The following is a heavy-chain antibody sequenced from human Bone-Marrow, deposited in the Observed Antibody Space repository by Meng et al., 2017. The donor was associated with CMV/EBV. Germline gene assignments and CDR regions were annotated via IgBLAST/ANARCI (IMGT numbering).Heavy chain of an antibody. D-gene: IGHD1-14*01. CDR1: GGSISSYY. CDR2: IYYSGST. V-gene: IGHV4-59*01. CDR3: GRVGTTRRIYGMDV. J-gene: IGHJ6*02. Sequence: SETLSLTCTVSGGSISSYYWSWIRQPPGKGLEWIGYIYYSGSTNYNPSLKSRVTISVDTSKNQFSLKLSSVTAADAAVYYWGRVGTTRRIYGMDVWGQGTTDTVSS.